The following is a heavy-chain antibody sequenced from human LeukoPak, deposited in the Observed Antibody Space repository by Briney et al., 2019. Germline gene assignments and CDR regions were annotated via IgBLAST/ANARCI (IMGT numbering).Heavy chain of an antibody. CDR2: IKQDGSEK. D-gene: IGHD2-2*01. V-gene: IGHV3-7*01. Sequence: PGGSLRLSCAASGFTFSSYWMSWVRQAPGKGLEWVANIKQDGSEKYYVDSVKGRFTISRDNAENSLYLQMNSLRAEDTAVYYCASPRDCSSTSCYGWFDPWGQGTLVTVSS. CDR3: ASPRDCSSTSCYGWFDP. J-gene: IGHJ5*02. CDR1: GFTFSSYW.